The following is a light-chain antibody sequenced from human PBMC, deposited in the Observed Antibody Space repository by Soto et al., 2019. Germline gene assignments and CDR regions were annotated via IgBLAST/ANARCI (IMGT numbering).Light chain of an antibody. CDR1: NIGSKG. CDR2: SDT. J-gene: IGLJ2*01. V-gene: IGLV3-21*01. CDR3: QVWDSGSAHVL. Sequence: SYELTQPPSVSVAPGETARISCGGNNIGSKGVHWYQQKPGQAPVLVIYSDTDLPPVIPERFSGSNSANMATLTIRRVEAGDEADYYCQVWDSGSAHVLFGGGTKVTVL.